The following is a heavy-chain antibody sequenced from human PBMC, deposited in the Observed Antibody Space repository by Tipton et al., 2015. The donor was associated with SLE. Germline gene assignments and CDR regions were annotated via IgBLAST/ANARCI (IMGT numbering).Heavy chain of an antibody. CDR2: IYYAGLT. V-gene: IGHV4-39*01. CDR3: ASREMAQTWGAFDV. CDR1: NGSLRSGSHY. J-gene: IGHJ3*01. Sequence: TLSLTCSVSNGSLRSGSHYWAWIRQPPGKGLEWLGNIYYAGLTSSNPSLNSRLVISIDTSKKIFSLKLSSVTAADTAVYFCASREMAQTWGAFDVWGQGTTVTVSS. D-gene: IGHD5-24*01.